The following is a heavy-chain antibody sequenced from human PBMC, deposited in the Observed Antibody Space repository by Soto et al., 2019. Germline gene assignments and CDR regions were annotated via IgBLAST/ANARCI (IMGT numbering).Heavy chain of an antibody. D-gene: IGHD2-21*01. J-gene: IGHJ4*02. CDR2: INHSGST. V-gene: IGHV4-34*01. CDR3: ARDIILAYCGGDCYYFDY. Sequence: QVQLQQWGAGLLKPSETLSLTCAVYGGSFSGYYWSWIRQPPGKGLEWIGEINHSGSTNYNPSLKSRVTISVDTSKNQFSLKPSSVTAADTAVYYCARDIILAYCGGDCYYFDYWGQGTLVTVSS. CDR1: GGSFSGYY.